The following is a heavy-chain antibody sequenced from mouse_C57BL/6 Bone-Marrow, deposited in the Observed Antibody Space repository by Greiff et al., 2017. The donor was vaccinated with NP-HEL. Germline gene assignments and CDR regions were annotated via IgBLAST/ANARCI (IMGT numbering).Heavy chain of an antibody. CDR2: IHPNSGST. V-gene: IGHV1-64*01. D-gene: IGHD2-2*01. CDR1: GYTFTSYW. J-gene: IGHJ4*01. Sequence: QVQLQQPGAELVKPGASVKLSCKASGYTFTSYWMHWVKQRPGQGLEWIGMIHPNSGSTNYNEKFKSKATLTVDKSSSTAYMQRSSLTSEDSAGYYCARGLLWLRRRDYYAMDYWGQGTSVTVSS. CDR3: ARGLLWLRRRDYYAMDY.